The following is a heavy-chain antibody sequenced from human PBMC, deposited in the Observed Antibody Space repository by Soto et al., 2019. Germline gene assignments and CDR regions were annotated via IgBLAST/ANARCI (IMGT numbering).Heavy chain of an antibody. CDR3: ARGGTAMVNGYYYYGMDV. Sequence: SETLSLTCTVSGGSISSYYWSWIRQPPGKGLEWIGYIYYSGSTNYNPSLKSRVTISVDTSKNQFSLKLSSVTAADTAVYYCARGGTAMVNGYYYYGMDVWGQGTKVTVS. D-gene: IGHD5-18*01. V-gene: IGHV4-59*01. CDR2: IYYSGST. CDR1: GGSISSYY. J-gene: IGHJ6*02.